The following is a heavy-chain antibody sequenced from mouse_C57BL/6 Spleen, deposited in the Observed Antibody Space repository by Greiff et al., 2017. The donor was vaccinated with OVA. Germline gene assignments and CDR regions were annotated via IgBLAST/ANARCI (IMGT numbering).Heavy chain of an antibody. CDR2: IYWDDDK. CDR3: ARTRGYGNFPLFAY. Sequence: QVTLKVSGPGILQSSQSLSLTCSFSGFSLSTSGMGVSWLRHPAGKGLEWLAHIYWDDDKRYNPSLKSRPTIAKDTSRNQVFLTITSVDTADTATYYCARTRGYGNFPLFAYWGQGTRVTVSA. D-gene: IGHD2-10*02. V-gene: IGHV8-12*01. J-gene: IGHJ3*01. CDR1: GFSLSTSGMG.